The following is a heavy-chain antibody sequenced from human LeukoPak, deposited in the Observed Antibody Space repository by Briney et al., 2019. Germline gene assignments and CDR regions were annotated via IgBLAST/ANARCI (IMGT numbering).Heavy chain of an antibody. Sequence: GGSLRLSCAASGFTFNTYAMSWVRQAPGKGLEWVSSIGYSGGITYYADSVKGRFTISRDNSKNTLYVQMNSLRAEDTAVYYCARARKAVAGSFHRDYYFDYWGQGTLVSVSS. CDR1: GFTFNTYA. CDR3: ARARKAVAGSFHRDYYFDY. CDR2: IGYSGGIT. J-gene: IGHJ4*02. D-gene: IGHD6-19*01. V-gene: IGHV3-23*01.